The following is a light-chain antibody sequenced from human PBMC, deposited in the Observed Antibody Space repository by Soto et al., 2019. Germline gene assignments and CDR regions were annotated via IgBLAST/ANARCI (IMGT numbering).Light chain of an antibody. Sequence: EIVLTQSPGTLSLSPGERATLSCRASQSVPRSYLAWYQQKPGQAPRLLIYGTSSRATGIPDRFSGSGSGTDFTLTISRPEPEDFAVFYCQQYGSSITFGQGTRLEIK. CDR3: QQYGSSIT. CDR1: QSVPRSY. V-gene: IGKV3-20*01. CDR2: GTS. J-gene: IGKJ5*01.